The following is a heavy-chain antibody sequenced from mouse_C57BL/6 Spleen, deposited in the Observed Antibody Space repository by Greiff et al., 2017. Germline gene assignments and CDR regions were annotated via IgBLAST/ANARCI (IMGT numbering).Heavy chain of an antibody. J-gene: IGHJ4*01. CDR2: ISYDGSN. CDR3: ASIYYDYDVPYAMDY. Sequence: EVQRVESGPGLVKPSQSLSLTCSVTGYSITSGYYWNWIRQFPGNKLEWMGYISYDGSNNYNPSLKNRISITRDTSKNQFFLKLNSVTTEDTATYYCASIYYDYDVPYAMDYWGQGTSVTVSS. CDR1: GYSITSGYY. V-gene: IGHV3-6*01. D-gene: IGHD2-4*01.